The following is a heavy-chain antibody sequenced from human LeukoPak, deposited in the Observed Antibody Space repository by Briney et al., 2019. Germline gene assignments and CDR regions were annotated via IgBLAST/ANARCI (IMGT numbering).Heavy chain of an antibody. J-gene: IGHJ4*02. V-gene: IGHV3-30*18. CDR1: GFTFNAFG. D-gene: IGHD4-11*01. Sequence: GGSLRLSCAASGFTFNAFGMNWVRQAPGKGLEWVAVISNDGSITKYGDSVKGRFTISRDNSKNTLYVQMNSLRTDDAAVYYCAKSKSPYPMDYIFDFWGQGTLVTVSS. CDR3: AKSKSPYPMDYIFDF. CDR2: ISNDGSIT.